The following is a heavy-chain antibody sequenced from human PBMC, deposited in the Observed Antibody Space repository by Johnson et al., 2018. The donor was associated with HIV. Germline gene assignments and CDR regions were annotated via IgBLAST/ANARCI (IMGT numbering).Heavy chain of an antibody. CDR2: INSDGSST. CDR3: ATSGDKYSSNWGDAFDI. CDR1: GFTFSSYW. J-gene: IGHJ3*02. Sequence: EMQLVESGGGVVQPGGSLRLSCAASGFTFSSYWMHWVRQAPGKGLVWVSRINSDGSSTSYADSVKGRFTISRDNAKNSLSLQMNSLRAEDTAVYYCATSGDKYSSNWGDAFDIWGQGTMVTVSS. D-gene: IGHD6-13*01. V-gene: IGHV3-74*02.